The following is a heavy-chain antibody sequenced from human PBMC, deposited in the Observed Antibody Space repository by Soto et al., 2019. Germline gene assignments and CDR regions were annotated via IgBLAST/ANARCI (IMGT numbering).Heavy chain of an antibody. V-gene: IGHV4-31*03. J-gene: IGHJ4*02. CDR3: ARDRRDTVTLDY. CDR1: GGSISSGGYY. Sequence: SETLSLTCTVSGGSISSGGYYWSWIRQHPGKGLEWIGYIYYSGSTYYNPSLKSRVTISVDTSKNQFSLKLSSVTAADTVVYYCARDRRDTVTLDYWGQGTLVTVSS. D-gene: IGHD4-17*01. CDR2: IYYSGST.